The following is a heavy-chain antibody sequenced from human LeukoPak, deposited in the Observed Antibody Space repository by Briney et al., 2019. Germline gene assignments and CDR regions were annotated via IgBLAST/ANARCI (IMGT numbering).Heavy chain of an antibody. J-gene: IGHJ4*02. CDR1: GGSFSGYY. D-gene: IGHD3-16*02. V-gene: IGHV4-34*01. Sequence: SETLSLTCAVYGGSFSGYYWSWIRQPPGKGLEWIGEINHSGSTNYNPSLKSRVTISVDTSKNQFSLKVSSVTAADTAVYYCASPYREVDYWGQGTLVTVSS. CDR3: ASPYREVDY. CDR2: INHSGST.